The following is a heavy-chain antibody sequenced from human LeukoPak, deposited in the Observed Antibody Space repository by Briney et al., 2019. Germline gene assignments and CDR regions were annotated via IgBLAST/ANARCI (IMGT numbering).Heavy chain of an antibody. V-gene: IGHV4-39*01. J-gene: IGHJ4*02. CDR2: IDYSGNT. CDR1: GVSISSSNSY. D-gene: IGHD3/OR15-3a*01. CDR3: ARQTGSGLFILP. Sequence: PSETLSLTCTVSGVSISSSNSYWGWIRQPPGKGREWIGSIDYSGNTYNNASVKSQISISIATSKNQFSLKLTSVTAADTAVYYCARQTGSGLFILPGGQGTLVTVSS.